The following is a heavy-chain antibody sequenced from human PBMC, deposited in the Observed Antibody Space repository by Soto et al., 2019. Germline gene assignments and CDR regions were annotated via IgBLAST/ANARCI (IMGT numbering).Heavy chain of an antibody. J-gene: IGHJ6*02. Sequence: GGSLRLSCAASGFTFSSYGMHWVRQAPGKGLEWVAVVWYDGSNKYYADSVKGRFTISRDNSKNTLYLQMNSLRAEDTAVYYCARVLCSSTSCYLYYYYGMDVWGQETTVTVS. D-gene: IGHD2-2*01. CDR3: ARVLCSSTSCYLYYYYGMDV. V-gene: IGHV3-33*01. CDR1: GFTFSSYG. CDR2: VWYDGSNK.